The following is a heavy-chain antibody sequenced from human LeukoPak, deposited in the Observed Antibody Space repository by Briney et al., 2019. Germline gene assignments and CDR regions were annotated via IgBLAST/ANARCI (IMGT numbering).Heavy chain of an antibody. J-gene: IGHJ4*02. CDR1: GFTFSSNA. CDR3: AKGSSGYFFDL. CDR2: ISGSGGST. V-gene: IGHV3-23*01. Sequence: GGSLRLSCAASGFTFSSNAMSWVRQAPGKGLEWVSAISGSGGSTYYADSVKGRFTISRDNSKNTLYLQMDSLRADDTALYYCAKGSSGYFFDLWGQGTLVTVSS. D-gene: IGHD3-22*01.